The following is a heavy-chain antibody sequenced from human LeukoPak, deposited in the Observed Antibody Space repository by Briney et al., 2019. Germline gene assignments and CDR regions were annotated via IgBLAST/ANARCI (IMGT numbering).Heavy chain of an antibody. CDR3: ARATVEDWHSDY. Sequence: SETLSLTCTASGGSISSGGYYWSWIRQPPGKGLEWIGYIYHSGSTYYNPSLKSRVTISVDRSKNQFSLKLSSVTAADTAVYYCARATVEDWHSDYWGQGTLVTVSS. J-gene: IGHJ4*02. CDR1: GGSISSGGYY. D-gene: IGHD3/OR15-3a*01. V-gene: IGHV4-30-2*01. CDR2: IYHSGST.